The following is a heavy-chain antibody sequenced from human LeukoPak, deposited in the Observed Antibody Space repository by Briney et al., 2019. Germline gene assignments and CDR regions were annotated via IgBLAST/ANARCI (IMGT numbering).Heavy chain of an antibody. J-gene: IGHJ4*02. V-gene: IGHV3-23*01. CDR3: AKASYYGSGSRNFDF. Sequence: GVSLRLSCAASGFTFSSYAMSWVRQAPGKGLEWVSAITNSGGSTYYADSVKGRFTISRDNSKNTLYLQMNSLRAEDTAVYYCAKASYYGSGSRNFDFWGQGTLVTVSS. CDR1: GFTFSSYA. D-gene: IGHD3-10*01. CDR2: ITNSGGST.